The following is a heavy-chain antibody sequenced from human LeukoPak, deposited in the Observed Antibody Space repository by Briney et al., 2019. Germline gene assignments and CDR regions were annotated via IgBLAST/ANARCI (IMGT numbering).Heavy chain of an antibody. CDR2: ISAYNGNT. J-gene: IGHJ4*02. V-gene: IGHV1-18*01. Sequence: ASVKVSCKASGYTFTSYGISWVRQAPGQGLEWMGWISAYNGNTNYAQKLQGRVTMTTNTSTSTAYMELRSLRSDDTAVYYCARSSPLVYGIWFGSPTPFDYWGQGTLVTVSS. CDR3: ARSSPLVYGIWFGSPTPFDY. D-gene: IGHD3-10*01. CDR1: GYTFTSYG.